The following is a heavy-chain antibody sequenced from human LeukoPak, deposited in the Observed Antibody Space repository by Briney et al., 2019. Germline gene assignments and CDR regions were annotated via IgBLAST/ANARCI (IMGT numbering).Heavy chain of an antibody. CDR1: GYTLTELS. J-gene: IGHJ4*02. CDR3: ATVSGYSGYANFAY. Sequence: ASVKVSCEVSGYTLTELSMHWVRQAPGKGLEWMGGFDPEDGETIYAQKFQGRVTMTEDTSTDTAYMELSSLRSEDTAVYYCATVSGYSGYANFAYWGQGTLVTVSS. CDR2: FDPEDGET. D-gene: IGHD5-12*01. V-gene: IGHV1-24*01.